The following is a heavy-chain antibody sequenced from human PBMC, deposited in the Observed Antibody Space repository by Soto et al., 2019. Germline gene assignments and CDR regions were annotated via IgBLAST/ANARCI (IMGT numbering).Heavy chain of an antibody. Sequence: EVQLVESGGGLVQPGGSLRLSCAASGFTFSSYSMNWVRQAPGKGLEWVSYISSSSNTIYYADSVKGRFTISRDNAKNSLYLQMNSLRDEDTAVYYCATESVDTRMGHRIGMDVWGQGTTVTVSS. CDR1: GFTFSSYS. J-gene: IGHJ6*02. CDR2: ISSSSNTI. V-gene: IGHV3-48*02. D-gene: IGHD5-18*01. CDR3: ATESVDTRMGHRIGMDV.